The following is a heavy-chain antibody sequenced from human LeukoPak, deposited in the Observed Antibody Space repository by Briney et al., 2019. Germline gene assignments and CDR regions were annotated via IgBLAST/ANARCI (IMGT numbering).Heavy chain of an antibody. D-gene: IGHD1-26*01. CDR3: SSRIAGYYKDY. CDR1: GGSISSSSYY. J-gene: IGHJ4*02. V-gene: IGHV4-39*01. CDR2: IYYSGGT. Sequence: SETLSLTCTVSGGSISSSSYYWGWIRQPPGKGLEWIGSIYYSGGTYYNPSLKSRVTISVDTSKNQFSLKLSSVTAADTAVYYCSSRIAGYYKDYWGQGTLVTVSS.